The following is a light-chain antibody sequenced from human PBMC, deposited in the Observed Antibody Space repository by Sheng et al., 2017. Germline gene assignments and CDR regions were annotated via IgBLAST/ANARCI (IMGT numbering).Light chain of an antibody. CDR3: QQYDKWPLT. CDR1: QSVSSN. V-gene: IGKV3-15*01. CDR2: GAS. J-gene: IGKJ4*01. Sequence: EIVMTQSPATLSVSPGERATLSCRASQSVSSNLAWYQQKPGQAPRLLTKGASTRAAGIPARFSGSGSGTEFTLTISSLQSEDFAVYFCQQYDKWPLTFGGGTKVEIK.